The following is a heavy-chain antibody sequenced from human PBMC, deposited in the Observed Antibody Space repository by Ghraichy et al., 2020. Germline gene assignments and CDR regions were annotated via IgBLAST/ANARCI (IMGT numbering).Heavy chain of an antibody. CDR1: GFTFGDYA. CDR2: IGSKAYGGTK. D-gene: IGHD3-10*01. J-gene: IGHJ6*02. V-gene: IGHV3-49*03. CDR3: SRDYGSGSPSAYFYYAMDV. Sequence: ALRLSCSGSGFTFGDYAVTWFRQAPGKGLEWVGFIGSKAYGGTKEYAASVKGRFTISREDSKSSAYLQMNSLKTEDTAVYFCSRDYGSGSPSAYFYYAMDVWGQGTTVTVSS.